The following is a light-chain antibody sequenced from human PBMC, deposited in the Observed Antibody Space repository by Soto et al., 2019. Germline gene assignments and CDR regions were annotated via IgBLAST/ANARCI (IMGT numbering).Light chain of an antibody. CDR3: QHYNNWPFT. J-gene: IGKJ2*01. Sequence: EIVMTQSPATLSVSPGERATLSCRASQSVSSNLAWYQQKPGQAPRLLIYGASARATAIPARFSGSGSGTEFTLTISSLQSEDCAVYYCQHYNNWPFTFGQGTKLEI. V-gene: IGKV3-15*01. CDR1: QSVSSN. CDR2: GAS.